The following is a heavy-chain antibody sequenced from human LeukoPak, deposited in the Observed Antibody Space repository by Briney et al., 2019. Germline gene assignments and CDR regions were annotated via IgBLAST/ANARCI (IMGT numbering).Heavy chain of an antibody. D-gene: IGHD2-2*01. J-gene: IGHJ6*02. CDR2: ISYDGSNK. Sequence: GRSLRLSCAASEFTFSSYGMHWVRQAPGKGLEWVAVISYDGSNKYYADSVKGRFTISRDNSKNTLYLQMNSLRAEDTAVYYCAKDRLYCSSTSCYYYYYGMDVWGQGTTVTVSS. CDR1: EFTFSSYG. CDR3: AKDRLYCSSTSCYYYYYGMDV. V-gene: IGHV3-30*18.